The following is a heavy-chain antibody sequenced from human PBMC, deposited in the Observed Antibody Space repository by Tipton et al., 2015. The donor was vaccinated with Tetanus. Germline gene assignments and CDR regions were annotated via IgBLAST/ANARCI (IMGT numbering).Heavy chain of an antibody. CDR3: ARANNDYPKKGPFDY. D-gene: IGHD5-12*01. J-gene: IGHJ4*02. V-gene: IGHV4-39*02. CDR1: GGSMSGSGHY. Sequence: TLSLTCIVSGGSMSGSGHYGARVRQSPGKGLEWIGSISYSGRTYYSPSPKSRVTMSVDTSKKDFSVRLGSVTAADTAVYYCARANNDYPKKGPFDYWGQGILVIVSS. CDR2: ISYSGRT.